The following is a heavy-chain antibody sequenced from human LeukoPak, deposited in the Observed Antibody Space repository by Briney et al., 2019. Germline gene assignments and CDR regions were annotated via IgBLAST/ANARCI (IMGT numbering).Heavy chain of an antibody. CDR1: GGSISSYY. Sequence: SETLSLTCTVSGGSISSYYRSWIRQPPGRGLEWIGYIYYSGSTNYNPSLKSRVTISVDTSKNQFSLKLSSVTAADTAVYYCARVWLLWFGELSTPLEYGMDVWGQGTTVTVSS. CDR2: IYYSGST. V-gene: IGHV4-59*01. J-gene: IGHJ6*02. D-gene: IGHD3-10*01. CDR3: ARVWLLWFGELSTPLEYGMDV.